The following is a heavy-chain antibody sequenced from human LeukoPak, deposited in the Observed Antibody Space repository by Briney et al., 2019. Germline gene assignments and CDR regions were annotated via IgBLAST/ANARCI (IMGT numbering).Heavy chain of an antibody. CDR2: IYYSGST. V-gene: IGHV4-61*01. CDR3: ARDGVRGTDN. J-gene: IGHJ4*02. Sequence: SDTLSLTCTVSGGSVSSGSYYWSWIRQPPGKGLEWIGYIYYSGSTNYNPSLKSRVTISVDTSKNQFSLKLSSVTAADTAVYYCARDGVRGTDNWGQGTMVTVSS. CDR1: GGSVSSGSYY. D-gene: IGHD3-10*01.